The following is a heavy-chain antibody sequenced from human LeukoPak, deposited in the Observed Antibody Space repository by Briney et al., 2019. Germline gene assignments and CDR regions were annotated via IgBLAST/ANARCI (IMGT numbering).Heavy chain of an antibody. CDR3: ARGSEVVAAANNWFDP. CDR1: GFTFSSYT. Sequence: PGGSLRLSCAASGFTFSSYTMNWVRQAPGMGLEWVSSISTSSIYIYYADSVKGRFTIPRDNAKNSLYLQMNSLRAEDTAVYYCARGSEVVAAANNWFDPWGQGTLVTVSS. J-gene: IGHJ5*02. V-gene: IGHV3-21*01. CDR2: ISTSSIYI. D-gene: IGHD2-2*01.